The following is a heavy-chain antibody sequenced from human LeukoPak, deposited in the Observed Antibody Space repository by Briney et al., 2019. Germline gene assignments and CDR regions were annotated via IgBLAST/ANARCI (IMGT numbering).Heavy chain of an antibody. V-gene: IGHV4-59*01. Sequence: SATLSLTCTVSGASISSYYWSWIRQPPGKGLEWIGCSYYSGSTNYNPSLKSRVTISVDTSKNQFSLKLSSVTAADTAVYYCARDVVGGGNFDYWGQGTLVTVSS. CDR2: SYYSGST. D-gene: IGHD1-26*01. CDR1: GASISSYY. CDR3: ARDVVGGGNFDY. J-gene: IGHJ4*02.